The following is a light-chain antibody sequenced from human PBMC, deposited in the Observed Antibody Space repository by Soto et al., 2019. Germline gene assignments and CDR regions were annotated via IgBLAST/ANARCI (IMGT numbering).Light chain of an antibody. CDR3: LLFFGDIRGV. V-gene: IGLV7-46*01. CDR1: TGTVTSGHF. J-gene: IGLJ3*02. Sequence: QAVVTQEASLTVSPGGTVTLTCGSSTGTVTSGHFPYWFQQKPGRAPRTLIYDTSDKHSWTPARFSGSLLGGKAALTLSGAQPEDEAEYYCLLFFGDIRGVFGGGTKLTVL. CDR2: DTS.